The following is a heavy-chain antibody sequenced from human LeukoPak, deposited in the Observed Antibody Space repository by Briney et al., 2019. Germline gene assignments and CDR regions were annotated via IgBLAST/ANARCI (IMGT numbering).Heavy chain of an antibody. Sequence: GGSLRLSCAVSGFTFNNYDMSCVRQAPGKGLEWVSSISSSSSYIYYADSVQGRFTISRDNDKNSLYLQMNSLRAEDTAVYYCARDDFTMTKDIWGQGTMVTVSS. CDR3: ARDDFTMTKDI. CDR1: GFTFNNYD. D-gene: IGHD3-22*01. J-gene: IGHJ3*02. V-gene: IGHV3-21*01. CDR2: ISSSSSYI.